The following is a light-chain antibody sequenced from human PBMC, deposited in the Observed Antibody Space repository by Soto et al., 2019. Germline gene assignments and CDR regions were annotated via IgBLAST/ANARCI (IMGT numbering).Light chain of an antibody. CDR2: AAS. CDR3: QQSYIVPRT. Sequence: DIQMTQSPSSLSASLGDRVTITCRSSQNINAYVNWYQQKSGKAPELLIYAASNLQSGVPPRFSGSGSGTEFALIITSLQPEDSATYYCQQSYIVPRTFGQGTKVDIK. J-gene: IGKJ2*02. V-gene: IGKV1-39*01. CDR1: QNINAY.